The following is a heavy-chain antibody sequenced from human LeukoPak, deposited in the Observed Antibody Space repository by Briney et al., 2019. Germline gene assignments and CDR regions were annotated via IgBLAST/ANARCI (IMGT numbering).Heavy chain of an antibody. Sequence: AXXXXSCKASGYTFTSYGISWVRQAPGQGLEWMGWISAYNGNTNYAQKLQGRVTMNTDTSTSTAYMELRSLRSDDTAVYYCARVSWFGEWYDYWGQGTLVTVSS. CDR1: GYTFTSYG. V-gene: IGHV1-18*01. J-gene: IGHJ4*02. D-gene: IGHD3-10*01. CDR3: ARVSWFGEWYDY. CDR2: ISAYNGNT.